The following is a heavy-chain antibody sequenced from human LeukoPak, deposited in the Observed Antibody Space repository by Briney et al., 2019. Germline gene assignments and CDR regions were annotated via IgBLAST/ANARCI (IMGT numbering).Heavy chain of an antibody. J-gene: IGHJ5*02. Sequence: SVKVSCKASGGTFSSYAISWVRQAPGQGLEWMGGIIPIFGTANYAQKFQGRVTITADESKNTAYMELSSLRSEDTAVYYCARTSNGWYYWFDPWGQGTLVTVSS. CDR2: IIPIFGTA. D-gene: IGHD6-19*01. CDR1: GGTFSSYA. CDR3: ARTSNGWYYWFDP. V-gene: IGHV1-69*01.